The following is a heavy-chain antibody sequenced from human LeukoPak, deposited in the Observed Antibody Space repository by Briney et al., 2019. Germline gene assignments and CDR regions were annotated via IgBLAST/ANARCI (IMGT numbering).Heavy chain of an antibody. CDR2: IYYSGST. CDR3: ARESSTSTAGRTGYDY. Sequence: ETLSLTCTVSGGSISSYYWSWIRQPPGKGLEWIGYIYYSGSTNYNPSLKSRVTISVDTSKNQFSLKLSSVTAADTAVYYCARESSTSTAGRTGYDYWGQGTLVTVSS. D-gene: IGHD2-2*01. V-gene: IGHV4-59*01. CDR1: GGSISSYY. J-gene: IGHJ4*02.